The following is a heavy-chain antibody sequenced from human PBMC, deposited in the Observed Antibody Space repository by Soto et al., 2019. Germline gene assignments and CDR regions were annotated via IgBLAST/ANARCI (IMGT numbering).Heavy chain of an antibody. CDR2: INHSGST. CDR1: GGSFSGYY. J-gene: IGHJ4*02. Sequence: SETLSLTCAVYGGSFSGYYWSWIRQPPGKGLEWIGEINHSGSTNYNPSLKSRVTISLDKSRSQFSLKLNSVTAADSAVYFCARLEGLATISYYFDFWGPGALVTVSS. CDR3: ARLEGLATISYYFDF. D-gene: IGHD3-9*01. V-gene: IGHV4-34*01.